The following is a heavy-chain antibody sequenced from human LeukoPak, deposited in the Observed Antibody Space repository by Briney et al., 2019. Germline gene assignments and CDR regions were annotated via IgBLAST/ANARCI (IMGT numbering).Heavy chain of an antibody. CDR1: GGTFSSYA. D-gene: IGHD6-25*01. CDR2: IIPIFGTA. J-gene: IGHJ4*02. V-gene: IGHV1-69*05. Sequence: GASVKVSCKASGGTFSSYAISWVRQAPGQGLEWMGGIIPIFGTANYAQKFQGRVTITTDESTSTAYMELSSLRSEDTAVYYCARGKDPAEYFDYWGQGTLVTVSS. CDR3: ARGKDPAEYFDY.